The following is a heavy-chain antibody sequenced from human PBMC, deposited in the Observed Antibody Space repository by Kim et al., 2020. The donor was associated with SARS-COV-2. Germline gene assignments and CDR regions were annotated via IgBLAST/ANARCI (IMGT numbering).Heavy chain of an antibody. CDR2: ISSYSNYI. D-gene: IGHD2-8*02. V-gene: IGHV3-21*01. Sequence: GGSLRLSCVASGFIFSAYRMDWVRQAPGKGLEWVSSISSYSNYIYYADSVKGRFTISRDNAKNSLYLQMNSLRAEDTAVYYCAREVLDSLCGFDSWGPGTMVTVSS. J-gene: IGHJ3*02. CDR1: GFIFSAYR. CDR3: AREVLDSLCGFDS.